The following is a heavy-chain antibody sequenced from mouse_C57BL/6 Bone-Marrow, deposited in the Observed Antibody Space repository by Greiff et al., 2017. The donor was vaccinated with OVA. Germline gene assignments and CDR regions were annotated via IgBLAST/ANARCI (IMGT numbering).Heavy chain of an antibody. V-gene: IGHV3-6*01. J-gene: IGHJ1*03. CDR1: GYSITSGYY. CDR2: ISYDGSN. D-gene: IGHD1-1*01. CDR3: ARDYYGSRYWYFDV. Sequence: VQLKESGPGLVKPSQSLSLTCSVTGYSITSGYYWNWIRQFPGNKLEWMGYISYDGSNNYNPSLKNRISITRDTSKNQFFLKLNSVTTEDTATYYCARDYYGSRYWYFDVWGTGTTVTVSS.